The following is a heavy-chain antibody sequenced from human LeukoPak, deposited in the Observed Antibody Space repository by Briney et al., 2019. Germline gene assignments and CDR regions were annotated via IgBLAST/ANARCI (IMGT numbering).Heavy chain of an antibody. Sequence: ASVKVSCKASGYTFTGYYMHWVRQAPGQGLEWMGWLNPDTGGTNFARKFQGSVTMTRDTSISTAYLQWSSLKASDTAMYYCARRALDYDILTGYYSQYNWFDPWGQGTLVTVSS. CDR3: ARRALDYDILTGYYSQYNWFDP. V-gene: IGHV1-2*02. J-gene: IGHJ5*02. CDR1: GYTFTGYY. CDR2: LNPDTGGT. D-gene: IGHD3-9*01.